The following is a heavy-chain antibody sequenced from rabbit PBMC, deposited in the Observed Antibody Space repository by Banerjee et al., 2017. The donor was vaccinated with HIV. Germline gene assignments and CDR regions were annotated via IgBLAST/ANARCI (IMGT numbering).Heavy chain of an antibody. V-gene: IGHV1S45*01. CDR1: GFTLSSYW. CDR2: IGAGSSGTT. D-gene: IGHD4-1*01. CDR3: ARDLAGVIGWNFNL. J-gene: IGHJ4*01. Sequence: QEQLEESGGDLVKPEGSLTLTCKASGFTLSSYWMWWVRQAPGKGLEWIACIGAGSSGTTYYASWAKGRFTISKTSSTTVTLQMTSLTAADTATYLCARDLAGVIGWNFNLWGPGTLVTVS.